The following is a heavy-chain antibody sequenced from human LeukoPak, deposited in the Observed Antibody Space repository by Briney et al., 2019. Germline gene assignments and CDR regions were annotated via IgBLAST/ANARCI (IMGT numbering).Heavy chain of an antibody. V-gene: IGHV1-2*02. D-gene: IGHD6-19*01. CDR1: GYTFTGNY. Sequence: GASVKVSCKASGYTFTGNYIHWVRQAPGQGLEWMGWINPNSGGTNYAQKFQGRVTMTRDTSISTAYMELSRLRSDDTAVYYCAITGLTVAGESSFDYWGQGTLVTVSS. CDR2: INPNSGGT. J-gene: IGHJ4*02. CDR3: AITGLTVAGESSFDY.